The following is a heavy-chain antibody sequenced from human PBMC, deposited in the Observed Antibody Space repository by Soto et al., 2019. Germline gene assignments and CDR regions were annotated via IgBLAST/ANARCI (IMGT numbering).Heavy chain of an antibody. D-gene: IGHD5-18*01. CDR1: GGSISIYY. CDR3: ARVGDTAMVMAYYYGMDV. J-gene: IGHJ6*02. Sequence: SETLSLTCTVSGGSISIYYWSWIRHPPGKGLEWIGYIYYSGSTNYNPSLKSRVTISVDTSKNQFSLKLSSVTAADTAVYYCARVGDTAMVMAYYYGMDVWGQGTTVTVSS. CDR2: IYYSGST. V-gene: IGHV4-59*01.